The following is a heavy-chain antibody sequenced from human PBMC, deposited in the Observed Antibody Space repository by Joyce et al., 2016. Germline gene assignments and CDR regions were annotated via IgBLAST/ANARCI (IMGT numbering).Heavy chain of an antibody. CDR3: AGAYVDLGDNWFDP. CDR1: GGSFSGYS. Sequence: QVHLQEWGAGLLKPSETLSLTCAVYGGSFSGYSWSWIRQPPGKGLEWIGQINHSGNTKYNPSLKSRVTISVDTSKNQFSLKLNSVTIADTAVYYCAGAYVDLGDNWFDPWGQGTLVTVSS. V-gene: IGHV4-34*01. D-gene: IGHD3-10*02. J-gene: IGHJ5*02. CDR2: INHSGNT.